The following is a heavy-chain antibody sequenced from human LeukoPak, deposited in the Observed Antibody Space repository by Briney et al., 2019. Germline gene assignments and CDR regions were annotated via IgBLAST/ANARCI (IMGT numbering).Heavy chain of an antibody. CDR1: GGTFSSYA. CDR3: ARLHRPSGSSPSKYYMDV. V-gene: IGHV1-69*13. J-gene: IGHJ6*03. Sequence: GASVKVSCKASGGTFSSYAISWVRQAPGQGLEWMGGIIPIFGTANYAQKFQGRVTITADESTSTAYMELSSLRSEDTAVYYCARLHRPSGSSPSKYYMDVWGKGTTVTISS. D-gene: IGHD6-6*01. CDR2: IIPIFGTA.